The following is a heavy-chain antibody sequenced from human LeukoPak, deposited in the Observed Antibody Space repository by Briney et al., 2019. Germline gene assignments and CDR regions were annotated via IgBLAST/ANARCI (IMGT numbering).Heavy chain of an antibody. Sequence: SETLSLTCTVSGGSISSGDYYWSWIRQPPGKGLEWIGYIYYSGSTYYNPSLKSRVTISVDTSKNQFSLKLSSVTAADTAVYYCARGENYDFSFFDYWGQGTLVTVSS. CDR3: ARGENYDFSFFDY. J-gene: IGHJ4*02. CDR2: IYYSGST. CDR1: GGSISSGDYY. D-gene: IGHD3-3*01. V-gene: IGHV4-30-4*08.